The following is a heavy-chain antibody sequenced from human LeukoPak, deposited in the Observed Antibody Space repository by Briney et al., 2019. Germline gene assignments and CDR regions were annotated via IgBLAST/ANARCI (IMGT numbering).Heavy chain of an antibody. V-gene: IGHV1-2*02. CDR1: GYTFTGYY. D-gene: IGHD3-22*01. Sequence: ASVKVSCKASGYTFTGYYMHWVRQAPGQGLEWMGWINPNSGGTNYAQKFQGRVTMTRDTSISTAYMELSRLRSDGTAVYYCARLRRFSIIVSAFDIWGQGTMVTVSS. CDR2: INPNSGGT. J-gene: IGHJ3*02. CDR3: ARLRRFSIIVSAFDI.